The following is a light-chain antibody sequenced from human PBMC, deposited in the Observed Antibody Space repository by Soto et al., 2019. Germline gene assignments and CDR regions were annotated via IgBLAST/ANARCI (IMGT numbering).Light chain of an antibody. CDR2: MND. Sequence: QSVRAQPPSASGNPGQRLTISCSRSTANILRNYVYWYRQFPGTAPRLLISMNDQRSSGVPDRFSGSKSGTPASLAISGLRSDDEADYYCASWDDSLSGYVFGTGTKVTVL. J-gene: IGLJ1*01. CDR3: ASWDDSLSGYV. V-gene: IGLV1-47*01. CDR1: TANILRNY.